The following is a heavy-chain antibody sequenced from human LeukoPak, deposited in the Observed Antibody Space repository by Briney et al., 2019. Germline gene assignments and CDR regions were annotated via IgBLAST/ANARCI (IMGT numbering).Heavy chain of an antibody. Sequence: SETLSLTCTVSGGSVSSGSYYWSWIRQPPGKGLEWIGYIYYSGSTNYNPSLKSRVTISVDTSKNQFSLKLSSVTAADTAVYYCARGRYYDFWSGYWVYGALDIWGQGTMATVSS. J-gene: IGHJ3*02. CDR3: ARGRYYDFWSGYWVYGALDI. V-gene: IGHV4-61*01. CDR2: IYYSGST. CDR1: GGSVSSGSYY. D-gene: IGHD3-3*01.